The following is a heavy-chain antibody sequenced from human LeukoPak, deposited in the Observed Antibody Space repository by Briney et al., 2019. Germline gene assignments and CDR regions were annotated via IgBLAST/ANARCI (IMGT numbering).Heavy chain of an antibody. Sequence: PGGSLRLSCAASGFTFDDYGMSWVRQAPGKGLEWVSGINWNGGSTGCADSVKGRFTISRDNAKNSLYLQMNSLRAEDTALYYCARAFALSTQSGPFDYWGQGTLVTVSS. CDR2: INWNGGST. CDR1: GFTFDDYG. V-gene: IGHV3-20*04. CDR3: ARAFALSTQSGPFDY. J-gene: IGHJ4*02. D-gene: IGHD2/OR15-2a*01.